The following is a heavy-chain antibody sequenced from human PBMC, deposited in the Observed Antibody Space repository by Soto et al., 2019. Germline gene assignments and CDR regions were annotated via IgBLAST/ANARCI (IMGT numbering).Heavy chain of an antibody. Sequence: QLQLQESGPGLVKPSETLSLTCTVSGGSISSSSYYWGWIRQPPGKGLEWIGSIYYSGSTYYNPSLKRRVPISVDTSKNQFSLKLSSVTDADTAVYYCARRAEYCSGGSCYSAFDYWGQGTLVTVSS. CDR3: ARRAEYCSGGSCYSAFDY. CDR2: IYYSGST. D-gene: IGHD2-15*01. J-gene: IGHJ4*02. CDR1: GGSISSSSYY. V-gene: IGHV4-39*01.